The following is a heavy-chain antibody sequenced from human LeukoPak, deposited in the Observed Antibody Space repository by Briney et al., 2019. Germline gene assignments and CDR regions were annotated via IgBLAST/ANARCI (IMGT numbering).Heavy chain of an antibody. CDR1: GNTFTGYY. J-gene: IGHJ5*02. D-gene: IGHD2-2*01. V-gene: IGHV1-2*02. CDR2: INPNSGGT. CDR3: ARDRRYCSSTSCYGWFDP. Sequence: ASVKVSCKASGNTFTGYYMHWVRQAPGQGLEWMGWINPNSGGTNYAQKFQGRVTMTRDTSISTAYMELSRLRSDDTAVYYCARDRRYCSSTSCYGWFDPWGQGTLVTVSS.